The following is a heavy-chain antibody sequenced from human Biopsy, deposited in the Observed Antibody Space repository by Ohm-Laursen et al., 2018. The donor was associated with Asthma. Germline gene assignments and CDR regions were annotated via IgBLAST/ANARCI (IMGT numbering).Heavy chain of an antibody. CDR2: ISYDGNHK. V-gene: IGHV3-30*18. CDR3: AKRRGYSGHDNDY. J-gene: IGHJ4*02. CDR1: GFMFRSFG. D-gene: IGHD5-12*01. Sequence: SLRLSCSTSGFMFRSFGMHWVRQAPGKGLEWVAVISYDGNHKFYEDSVKGRFTISRDNSKNTLYLQMNSLRTEDTAVYYCAKRRGYSGHDNDYWGQGTLVIVSS.